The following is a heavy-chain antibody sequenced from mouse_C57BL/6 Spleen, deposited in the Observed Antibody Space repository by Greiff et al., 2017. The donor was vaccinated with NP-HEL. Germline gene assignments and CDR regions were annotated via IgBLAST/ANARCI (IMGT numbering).Heavy chain of an antibody. CDR3: ARDYGSSYYYAMDY. CDR1: GYTFTSYG. D-gene: IGHD1-1*01. J-gene: IGHJ4*01. CDR2: IYPRSGNT. Sequence: LEESGAELARPGASVKLSCKASGYTFTSYGISWVKQRTGQGLEWIGEIYPRSGNTYYNEKFKGKATLTADKSSSTAYMELRSLTSEDSAVYFCARDYGSSYYYAMDYWGQGTSVTVSS. V-gene: IGHV1-81*01.